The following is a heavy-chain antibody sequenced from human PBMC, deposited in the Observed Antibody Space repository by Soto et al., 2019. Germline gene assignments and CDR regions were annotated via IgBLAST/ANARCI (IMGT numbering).Heavy chain of an antibody. D-gene: IGHD3-10*01. CDR2: VSAGGDMT. Sequence: DVQLLESGGDLVQPGGSLRLSCAASGFTFSSYAMSWVRQAPGKGLEWVSSVSAGGDMTYYSDSVKGRFNFSRDNSNNALFLQMNSLRAEDTALYYCARGDRVGSGSPASYYYSGLDVWGQGTTVTVSS. CDR1: GFTFSSYA. CDR3: ARGDRVGSGSPASYYYSGLDV. V-gene: IGHV3-23*01. J-gene: IGHJ6*02.